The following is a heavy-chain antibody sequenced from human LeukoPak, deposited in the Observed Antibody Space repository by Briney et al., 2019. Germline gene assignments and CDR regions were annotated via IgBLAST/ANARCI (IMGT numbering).Heavy chain of an antibody. V-gene: IGHV4-61*02. CDR3: ARVKDTTHYYDSSGYYYFDY. CDR2: IYTTGTT. CDR1: GGSTSSGGYY. Sequence: SETLSLTCSVSGGSTSSGGYYWNWIRQPAGKGLEWIGRIYTTGTTDYNPSLKSRVTIFQDTSKNQFSLKLTSVTAADTAVYYCARVKDTTHYYDSSGYYYFDYWGQGTLVTVSS. D-gene: IGHD3-22*01. J-gene: IGHJ4*02.